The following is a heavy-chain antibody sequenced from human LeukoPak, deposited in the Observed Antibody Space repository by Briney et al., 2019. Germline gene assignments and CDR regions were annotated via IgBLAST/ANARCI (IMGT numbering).Heavy chain of an antibody. CDR2: LSKDGSDK. CDR1: GFTFSYYA. J-gene: IGHJ6*02. Sequence: GGSLRLSCAASGFTFSYYALHWVRQAPGKGLEWVAVLSKDGSDKYYADSVKGRFTISRDNSKNTLCLQMNSLRGEDTAVYYCARDFGNMARGVIVDYGMDVWGQGTTVTVSS. CDR3: ARDFGNMARGVIVDYGMDV. V-gene: IGHV3-30*04. D-gene: IGHD3-10*01.